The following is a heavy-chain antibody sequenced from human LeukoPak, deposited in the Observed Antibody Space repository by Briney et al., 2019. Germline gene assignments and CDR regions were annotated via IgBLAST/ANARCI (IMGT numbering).Heavy chain of an antibody. Sequence: PSETLSLTCTVSGGSISSSSYYWGWIRQPPGKGLEWIGSIYYSGSTYYNPSLKSRVTISVDTSKNQFSLKPSSVTAADTAVYYCARQGGPALILGYWGQGTLVTVSS. CDR3: ARQGGPALILGY. D-gene: IGHD1-26*01. J-gene: IGHJ4*02. V-gene: IGHV4-39*01. CDR1: GGSISSSSYY. CDR2: IYYSGST.